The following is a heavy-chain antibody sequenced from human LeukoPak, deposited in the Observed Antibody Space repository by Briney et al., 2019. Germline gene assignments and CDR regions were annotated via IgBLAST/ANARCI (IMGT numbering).Heavy chain of an antibody. D-gene: IGHD3-22*01. Sequence: SETLSLTCTVSGDSISSGSYYWGWIRQPPGKGLEWIGSIYYSGSTYYNPSRKSRVTISVDTSKNQFSLKLSSVTAADTAVYYCARQGRISMIVVLIEDAFDIWGQGTMVTVSS. J-gene: IGHJ3*02. V-gene: IGHV4-39*01. CDR1: GDSISSGSYY. CDR3: ARQGRISMIVVLIEDAFDI. CDR2: IYYSGST.